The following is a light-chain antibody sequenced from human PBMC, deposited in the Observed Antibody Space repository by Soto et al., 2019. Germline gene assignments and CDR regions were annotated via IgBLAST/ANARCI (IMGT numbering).Light chain of an antibody. J-gene: IGLJ1*01. CDR2: EVS. Sequence: QSALTQPASVPGSPGQSITISCTGTSSDVGGYNYVSWYQQHPGKAPKLMIYEVSNRPSGVSNRFSGSKSGNTASLTISGLQAEDEADYSCSSYTSSSTLVFGTGTKVTVL. CDR1: SSDVGGYNY. CDR3: SSYTSSSTLV. V-gene: IGLV2-14*01.